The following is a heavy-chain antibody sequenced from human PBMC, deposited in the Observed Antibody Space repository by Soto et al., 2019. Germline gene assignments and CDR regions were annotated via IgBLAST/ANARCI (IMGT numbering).Heavy chain of an antibody. V-gene: IGHV1-46*01. Sequence: QVQLVQSGAEVKKPWASVTVSCKASGYTFSSYCMHWVRHAPGQGLEWMGVINPSGDSTTYAQRSKGRVSMTKDTSTSTLYMALSSLRSDDTAVYYCARDWEFGYWGQGTMVTVSS. J-gene: IGHJ4*02. CDR2: INPSGDST. D-gene: IGHD3-10*01. CDR3: ARDWEFGY. CDR1: GYTFSSYC.